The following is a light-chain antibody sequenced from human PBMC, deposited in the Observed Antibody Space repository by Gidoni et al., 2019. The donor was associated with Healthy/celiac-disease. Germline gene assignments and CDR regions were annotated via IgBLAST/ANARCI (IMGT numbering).Light chain of an antibody. CDR3: RQSYSMPRT. CDR1: QTISTY. V-gene: IGKV1-39*01. J-gene: IGKJ1*01. Sequence: DIQMPQSPSSLSASVGDRVTITCRASQTISTYLNWYQQRPGEAPKLLVYAASSFQRGVPSRFSATESGTDFTLTINGLQPEDFATYYCRQSYSMPRTFGQGTKVEV. CDR2: AAS.